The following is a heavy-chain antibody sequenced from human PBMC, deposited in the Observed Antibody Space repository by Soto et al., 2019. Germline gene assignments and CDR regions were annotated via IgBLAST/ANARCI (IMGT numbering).Heavy chain of an antibody. V-gene: IGHV4-31*03. CDR3: ARGTPLDY. J-gene: IGHJ4*02. Sequence: PSETLSLTCTVSGGSIRSGGYYWTWIRQHPGKGLEWIGYIFSSGSTYYNPPLKSRVTISGDTSKNQFSLTLSSVTAADTAVYYCARGTPLDYWGQGALVTVS. CDR2: IFSSGST. CDR1: GGSIRSGGYY.